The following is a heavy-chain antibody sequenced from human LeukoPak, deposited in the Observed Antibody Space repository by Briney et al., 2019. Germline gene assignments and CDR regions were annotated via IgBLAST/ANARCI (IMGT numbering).Heavy chain of an antibody. D-gene: IGHD5-18*01. CDR1: GYTFTSYG. J-gene: IGHJ4*02. Sequence: ASVKVSCKASGYTFTSYGISWVRQAPGQGLEWMVWISAYNGNTNYAQKLQGRVTMTTDTSTSTAYMELSSLRSEDTAVYYCASPTDTAMDHYFDYWGQGTLVTVSS. V-gene: IGHV1-18*01. CDR2: ISAYNGNT. CDR3: ASPTDTAMDHYFDY.